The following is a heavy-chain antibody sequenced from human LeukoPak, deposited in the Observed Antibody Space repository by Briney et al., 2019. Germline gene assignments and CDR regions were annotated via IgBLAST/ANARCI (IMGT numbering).Heavy chain of an antibody. V-gene: IGHV1-69*05. CDR3: ATPSSGGRGYFDY. CDR2: IIPIFGTA. J-gene: IGHJ4*02. Sequence: SVKVSCKASGGTFSSYAISWVRQAPGQGLEWMGGIIPIFGTANYAQKLQGRVTITTDESTRTAYLELSSLRSEETAVYYCATPSSGGRGYFDYWGQGTLVTVSS. D-gene: IGHD6-25*01. CDR1: GGTFSSYA.